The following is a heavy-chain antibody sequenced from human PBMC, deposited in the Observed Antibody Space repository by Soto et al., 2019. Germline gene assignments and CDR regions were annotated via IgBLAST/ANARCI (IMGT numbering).Heavy chain of an antibody. Sequence: QVQLVQSGAEVKMPGSSVKISCKASGGNFNSYAISWVRQAPGQGPEWMGGVIPLYGTPNYAQKFQGRVTITADTSTSTGYMELSSLRPEDTAVYYCARPFLEWLYDAFHIWGQGTMLTVSS. J-gene: IGHJ3*02. D-gene: IGHD3-3*01. CDR3: ARPFLEWLYDAFHI. CDR1: GGNFNSYA. V-gene: IGHV1-69*06. CDR2: VIPLYGTP.